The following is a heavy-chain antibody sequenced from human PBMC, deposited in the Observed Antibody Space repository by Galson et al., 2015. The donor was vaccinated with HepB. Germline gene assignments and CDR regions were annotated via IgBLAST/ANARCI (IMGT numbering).Heavy chain of an antibody. D-gene: IGHD6-19*01. J-gene: IGHJ4*02. CDR1: GFSLSTSGMC. CDR3: ARMNSSGWYEYYFDY. Sequence: PALVKPTQTLTLTCTFSGFSLSTSGMCVSWIRQPPGKALEWLACIDWDDDKYYSTSLKTRLTISKDTSKNQVVLTMTNMDPVDTATYYCARMNSSGWYEYYFDYWGQGTLVTVSS. V-gene: IGHV2-70*11. CDR2: IDWDDDK.